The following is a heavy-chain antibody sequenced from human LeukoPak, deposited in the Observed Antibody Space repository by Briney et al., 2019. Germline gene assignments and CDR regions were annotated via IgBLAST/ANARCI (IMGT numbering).Heavy chain of an antibody. D-gene: IGHD4-17*01. CDR3: ARGDYGDYVADP. J-gene: IGHJ5*02. CDR1: GGSFSGYY. V-gene: IGHV4-34*01. CDR2: INHSGST. Sequence: SETLSLTCAVYGGSFSGYYWSGIRQPPGKGLEWIGEINHSGSTNYNPSLKSRVTISVDTSKNQFSLKLSSVTAADTAVYYCARGDYGDYVADPWGQGTLVTVSS.